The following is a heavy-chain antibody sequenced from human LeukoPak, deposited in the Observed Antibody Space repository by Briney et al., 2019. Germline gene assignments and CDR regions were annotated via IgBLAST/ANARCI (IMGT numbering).Heavy chain of an antibody. J-gene: IGHJ4*02. V-gene: IGHV3-21*01. CDR1: GFTFSSYT. D-gene: IGHD1-26*01. Sequence: PGGSLRLSCAASGFTFSSYTMNWVRQAPGKGLEWVSSISSSSSYIYYADPVKGRFTISRDNAKNSLYLQMNSLRAEDTAVYYCARVANLGAGSFDHWGQGTLVTVSS. CDR2: ISSSSSYI. CDR3: ARVANLGAGSFDH.